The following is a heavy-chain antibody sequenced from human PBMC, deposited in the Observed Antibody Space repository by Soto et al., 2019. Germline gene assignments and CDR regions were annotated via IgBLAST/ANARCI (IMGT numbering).Heavy chain of an antibody. Sequence: QVQLQESGPGLVKPSETLSLTCTVSGGSIDSYYWSWIRQPPGKGLEWIGYIYPSGSTKYNPSLKSRVTISVDMSKNQFSLKLSSVTAADTAVYYCARGPYSSGWSTHWGQGTLVTVSS. J-gene: IGHJ4*02. V-gene: IGHV4-59*01. CDR1: GGSIDSYY. CDR3: ARGPYSSGWSTH. CDR2: IYPSGST. D-gene: IGHD6-19*01.